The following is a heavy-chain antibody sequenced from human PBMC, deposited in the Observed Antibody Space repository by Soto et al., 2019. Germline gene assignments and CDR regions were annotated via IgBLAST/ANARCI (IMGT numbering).Heavy chain of an antibody. Sequence: ASVKVSCKASGYTFTGYYMHWVLQAPGQGLEWMGWINPNSGGTNYAQKFQGRVTMTRDTSISTAYMELSRLRSDDTAVYYCARARRSSRQNWFDPWGQGTLVTVSS. D-gene: IGHD6-13*01. CDR1: GYTFTGYY. CDR3: ARARRSSRQNWFDP. CDR2: INPNSGGT. V-gene: IGHV1-2*02. J-gene: IGHJ5*02.